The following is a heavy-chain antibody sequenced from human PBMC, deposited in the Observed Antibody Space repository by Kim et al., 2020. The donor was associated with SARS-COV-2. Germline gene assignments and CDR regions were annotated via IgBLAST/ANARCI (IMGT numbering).Heavy chain of an antibody. D-gene: IGHD3-3*01. CDR1: GFTFSSYA. V-gene: IGHV3-64D*09. CDR2: ISSNGGST. Sequence: GGSLRLSCSASGFTFSSYAMHWVRQAPGKGLEYVSAISSNGGSTYYADSVKGRFTISRDNSKNTLYLQMSSLRAEDTAVYYCVTPLFGVAPTSHYLGDYWGQGTLVTVSS. CDR3: VTPLFGVAPTSHYLGDY. J-gene: IGHJ4*02.